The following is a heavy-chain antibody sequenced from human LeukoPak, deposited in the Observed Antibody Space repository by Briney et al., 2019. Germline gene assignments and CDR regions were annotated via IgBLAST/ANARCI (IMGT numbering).Heavy chain of an antibody. CDR1: GFIFRDFA. Sequence: GRSLRLSCTTSGFIFRDFAMTWVRQAPGKGLEWVGFVRGSPYGATTEYAASVKGGFTISRDDSKSIAYLQMNSLKTEDTGVYYCTRRKDGGNPYYYDYWGQGTLVIVSS. V-gene: IGHV3-49*04. J-gene: IGHJ4*02. D-gene: IGHD4-23*01. CDR2: VRGSPYGATT. CDR3: TRRKDGGNPYYYDY.